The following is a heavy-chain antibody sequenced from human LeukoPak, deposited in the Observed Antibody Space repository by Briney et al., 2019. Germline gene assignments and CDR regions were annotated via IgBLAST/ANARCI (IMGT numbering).Heavy chain of an antibody. CDR1: GGSISSYY. CDR3: ASPSLNPYYYDSSGYLNY. D-gene: IGHD3-22*01. V-gene: IGHV4-39*01. J-gene: IGHJ4*02. CDR2: IYYSGST. Sequence: SETLSLTCTVSGGSISSYYWGWIRQPPGKGLEWIGSIYYSGSTYYNPSLKSRVTISVDTSKNQFSLKLSSVTAADTAVYYCASPSLNPYYYDSSGYLNYWGQGTLVTVSS.